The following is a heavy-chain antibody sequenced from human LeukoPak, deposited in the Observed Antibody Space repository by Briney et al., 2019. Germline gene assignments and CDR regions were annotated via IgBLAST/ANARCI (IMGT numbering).Heavy chain of an antibody. CDR3: ARDRYYSRNSGY. CDR2: ISGSSDTI. CDR1: GFTFSSYS. J-gene: IGHJ4*02. V-gene: IGHV3-48*01. Sequence: RLSCAASGFTFSSYSMNWVRQAPGKGLEWVSYISGSSDTITYADSVKGRFTISRDNAKNSLYLQMNSLRVEDTALYYCARDRYYSRNSGYWGQRTLVTPSS. D-gene: IGHD2-2*01.